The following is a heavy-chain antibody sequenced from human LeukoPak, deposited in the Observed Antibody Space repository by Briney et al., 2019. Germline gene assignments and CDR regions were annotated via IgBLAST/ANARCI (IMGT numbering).Heavy chain of an antibody. V-gene: IGHV3-66*01. J-gene: IGHJ4*02. CDR2: IYSSGST. CDR1: GFTVSSNY. Sequence: GGSLRLSCAASGFTVSSNYMSWVRQAPGKGLEWVSVIYSSGSTYYADSVKGRFTISRDNSKNTLYLQMNSLRAEDTAVYYCARATLSGTLDYWGQGTLVTVSS. D-gene: IGHD1-26*01. CDR3: ARATLSGTLDY.